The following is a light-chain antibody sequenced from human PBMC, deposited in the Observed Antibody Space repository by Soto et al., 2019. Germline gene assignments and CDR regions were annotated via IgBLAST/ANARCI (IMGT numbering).Light chain of an antibody. CDR1: QNIRNS. CDR3: QQSYSTPSIT. V-gene: IGKV1-39*01. J-gene: IGKJ5*01. CDR2: STS. Sequence: DIQMTQAPSSLSASVGDRVNITCRASQNIRNSLNWYQQKPGKAPKLLISSTSSLQSGVPSRFSGSGSGIDFTLTISSLQPEDFASYYCQQSYSTPSITFGQGTRLEI.